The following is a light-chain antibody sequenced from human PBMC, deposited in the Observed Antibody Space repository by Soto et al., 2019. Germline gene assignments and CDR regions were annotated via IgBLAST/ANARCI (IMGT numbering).Light chain of an antibody. CDR1: SGHSSYA. CDR3: QTWGTGLLV. Sequence: QLVLTKSPSASASLGASVKLTCTLSSGHSSYAIAWHQQQPEKGPRYLMKLNSDGSYSKGDGIPDRFSGSSSGAERYLTISSLQSEDEADYYCQTWGTGLLVFGGGTKLTVL. J-gene: IGLJ3*02. CDR2: LNSDGSY. V-gene: IGLV4-69*01.